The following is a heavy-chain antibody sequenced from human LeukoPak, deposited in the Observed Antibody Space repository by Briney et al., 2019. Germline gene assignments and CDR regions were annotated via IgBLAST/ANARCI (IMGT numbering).Heavy chain of an antibody. Sequence: SETLSLTCSVSGGSISSRSYYWGWIRQPPGRGLEWIGSIYSGGRTHYNPSLKSRVTISVDTSKNQLSLKLSSVTAADTAVYYCARSGFYGDYDLYWFDPWGQGTLVTVSS. CDR2: IYSGGRT. CDR3: ARSGFYGDYDLYWFDP. V-gene: IGHV4-39*01. D-gene: IGHD4-17*01. J-gene: IGHJ5*02. CDR1: GGSISSRSYY.